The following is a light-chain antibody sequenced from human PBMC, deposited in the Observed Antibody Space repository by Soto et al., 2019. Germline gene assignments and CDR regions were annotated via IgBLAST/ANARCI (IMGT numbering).Light chain of an antibody. V-gene: IGKV3-11*01. CDR3: QQRSSWPLT. Sequence: EIVLTQSPATLSLPPGERATLSCRASQSVSNYLAWYQQKRGQAPRLLIFDASTTATGIPARFSGSGSGTDFTLTISSLQPEDFAVYYCQQRSSWPLTFGQGTKVDIK. CDR1: QSVSNY. J-gene: IGKJ1*01. CDR2: DAS.